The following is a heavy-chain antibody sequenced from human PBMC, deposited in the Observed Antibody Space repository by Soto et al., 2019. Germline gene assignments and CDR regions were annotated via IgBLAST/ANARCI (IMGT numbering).Heavy chain of an antibody. CDR3: AREGYTSSSIHSFFDS. J-gene: IGHJ4*02. Sequence: SVKVSCKASGGTFSSYGISWVRQAPGQGLEWMGRIIPFLGTTNYAQNFQDRLTVTADTSTDTAFMELSSLRSDDTAVYYCAREGYTSSSIHSFFDSWGQGTLVTVSS. D-gene: IGHD6-6*01. CDR2: IIPFLGTT. V-gene: IGHV1-69*10. CDR1: GGTFSSYG.